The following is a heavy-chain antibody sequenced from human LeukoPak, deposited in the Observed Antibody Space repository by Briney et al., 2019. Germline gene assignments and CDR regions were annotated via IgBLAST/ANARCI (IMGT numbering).Heavy chain of an antibody. CDR3: VKDRWVDY. D-gene: IGHD4-23*01. V-gene: IGHV3-64D*06. CDR2: ISSDGGST. Sequence: PGGSLRLSCSVSGFTISSYAMHWVRQAPGKGLEYVSSISSDGGSTFYADSVKGRFTISRDNSKNTLSLQMSSLRTEDTAVYYCVKDRWVDYWGQGTQVTVSS. CDR1: GFTISSYA. J-gene: IGHJ4*02.